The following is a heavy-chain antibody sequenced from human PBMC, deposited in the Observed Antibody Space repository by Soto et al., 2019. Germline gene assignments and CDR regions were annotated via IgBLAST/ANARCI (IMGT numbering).Heavy chain of an antibody. J-gene: IGHJ4*02. CDR1: GYTFTSYG. D-gene: IGHD3-10*01. V-gene: IGHV1-18*01. CDR3: ARDVLLWFGESRYFDY. CDR2: ISAYNGNT. Sequence: ASVKVSCKASGYTFTSYGISWVRQAPGQGLEWMGWISAYNGNTNYAQKLQGRVTMTTDPSTSTAYMELRSLRSDDTAVYYCARDVLLWFGESRYFDYWGQGTLVTVSS.